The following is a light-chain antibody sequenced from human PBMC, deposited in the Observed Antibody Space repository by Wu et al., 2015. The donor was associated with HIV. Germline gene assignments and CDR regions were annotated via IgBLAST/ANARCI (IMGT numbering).Light chain of an antibody. Sequence: EIVLTQSPATLSLSPGERATLSCRASQSVSSYLAWYQQKPGQAPRLLIYGASIRATGIPDRFSGSGSGTDFTLTISRLEPEDFAVYYCQQYGGSPPWTFGQGTKVEIK. V-gene: IGKV3-20*01. CDR3: QQYGGSPPWT. CDR2: GAS. J-gene: IGKJ1*01. CDR1: QSVSSY.